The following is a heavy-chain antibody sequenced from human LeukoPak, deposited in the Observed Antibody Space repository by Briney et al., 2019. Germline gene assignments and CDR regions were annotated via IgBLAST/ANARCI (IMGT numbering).Heavy chain of an antibody. D-gene: IGHD1-26*01. J-gene: IGHJ5*02. Sequence: PSETLSLTRTVPGGSISSYYWSSIRQPPGKGLEWIGYIYYSGSTNYNPPLKSRVTISVDTSKSQFSLKLSPVTVADTAVYYCAIDTLLGWFDAWGQGTLVTVSS. CDR3: AIDTLLGWFDA. CDR1: GGSISSYY. V-gene: IGHV4-59*01. CDR2: IYYSGST.